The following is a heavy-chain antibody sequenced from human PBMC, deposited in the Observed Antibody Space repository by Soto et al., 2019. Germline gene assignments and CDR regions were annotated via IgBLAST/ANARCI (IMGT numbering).Heavy chain of an antibody. CDR2: IWYDGSNK. CDR1: GFTFSSYG. V-gene: IGHV3-33*01. CDR3: ARGGSLRDFWSGYLPDH. D-gene: IGHD3-3*01. Sequence: PGGSLRLSCAASGFTFSSYGMHWVRQAPGKGLEWVAVIWYDGSNKYYADSVKGRFTISRDNSKNTLYLQMNSLRAEDTAVYYCARGGSLRDFWSGYLPDHWAQGTLVTVSS. J-gene: IGHJ1*01.